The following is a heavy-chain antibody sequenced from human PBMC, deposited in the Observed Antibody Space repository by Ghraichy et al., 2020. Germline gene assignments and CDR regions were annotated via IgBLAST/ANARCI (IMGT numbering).Heavy chain of an antibody. D-gene: IGHD3-22*01. J-gene: IGHJ4*02. CDR1: GGSVSSGSYY. V-gene: IGHV4-61*01. Sequence: SETLSLTCTVSGGSVSSGSYYWSWIRQPPGKGLEWIGYIYYSGSTNYNPSLKSRVTISVDTSKNQFSLKLSSVTAADTAVYYCARDSKDYYDSSGYYYFDYWGQGTLVTVSS. CDR3: ARDSKDYYDSSGYYYFDY. CDR2: IYYSGST.